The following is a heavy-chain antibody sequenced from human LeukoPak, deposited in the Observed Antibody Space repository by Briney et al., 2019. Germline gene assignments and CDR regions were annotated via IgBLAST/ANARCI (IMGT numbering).Heavy chain of an antibody. Sequence: GGSLRLSCAASGFNFRTYWMHWVRQAPGKGLAWVSRINSDGSNTTYADSVKGRFTVSRDNAMNTLYLQMHSLRAEDTALYFCARGYGADVWGKGTMVTVSS. CDR3: ARGYGADV. V-gene: IGHV3-74*01. J-gene: IGHJ6*04. CDR1: GFNFRTYW. CDR2: INSDGSNT.